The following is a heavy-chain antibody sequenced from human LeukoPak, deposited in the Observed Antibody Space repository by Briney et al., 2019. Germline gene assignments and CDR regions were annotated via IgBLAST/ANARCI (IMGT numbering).Heavy chain of an antibody. J-gene: IGHJ4*02. CDR1: GYTFTSYG. CDR3: ARAKYYYDSSGYYLTRNFDY. CDR2: ISAYNGNT. D-gene: IGHD3-22*01. V-gene: IGHV1-18*01. Sequence: ASVKVSCKASGYTFTSYGISWVRQAPGQGLEWMGWISAYNGNTNYAQKLQGRVTMTTDTSTSTAYMELRSLRSDDTAVYYCARAKYYYDSSGYYLTRNFDYWGQGTLVTVSS.